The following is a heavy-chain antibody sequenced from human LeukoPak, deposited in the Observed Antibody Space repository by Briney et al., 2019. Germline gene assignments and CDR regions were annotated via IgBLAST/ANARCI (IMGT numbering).Heavy chain of an antibody. V-gene: IGHV4-30-2*01. D-gene: IGHD2-21*02. CDR3: ARGAYCGGDCYPYYFDY. CDR2: IYHSGST. J-gene: IGHJ4*02. CDR1: GGSISSGGYS. Sequence: SQTLSLTCAVSGGSISSGGYSWSWIRQPPGKGVEWIGYIYHSGSTYYNPSLKSRVTISVDRSKNQFSLKLSSVTAADTAVYYCARGAYCGGDCYPYYFDYWGQGTLVTVSS.